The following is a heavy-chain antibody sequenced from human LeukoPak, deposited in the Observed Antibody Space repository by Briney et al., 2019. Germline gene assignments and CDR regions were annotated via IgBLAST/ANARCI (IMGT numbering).Heavy chain of an antibody. CDR3: ARDHYDSSGYYYFDY. Sequence: GGSLRLSCAASGFTFSSYGTHWVRQAPGKGLEWVAVIWYDGSNKYYADSVKGRFTISRDNSKNTLYLQMNSLRAEDTAVYYCARDHYDSSGYYYFDYWGQGTLVTVSS. CDR1: GFTFSSYG. D-gene: IGHD3-22*01. V-gene: IGHV3-33*01. CDR2: IWYDGSNK. J-gene: IGHJ4*02.